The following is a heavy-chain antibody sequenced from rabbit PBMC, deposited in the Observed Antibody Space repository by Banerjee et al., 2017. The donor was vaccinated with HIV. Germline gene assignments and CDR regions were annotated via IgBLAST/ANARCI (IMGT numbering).Heavy chain of an antibody. Sequence: EQLVESGGGLVQPGESLKLSCKASGIHFSSYGISWVRQAPGKGLEWIGYISYGGSTVNASWAKGRFTISKTSTTVDLKMTSLTAADTATYFCARRLYDDFNLWGPGTLVTVS. V-gene: IGHV1S21*01. CDR3: ARRLYDDFNL. J-gene: IGHJ4*01. D-gene: IGHD2-1*01. CDR2: ISYGGST. CDR1: GIHFSSYG.